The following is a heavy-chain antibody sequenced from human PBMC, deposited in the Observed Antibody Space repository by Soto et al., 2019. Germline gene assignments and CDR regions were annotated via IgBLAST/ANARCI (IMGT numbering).Heavy chain of an antibody. CDR3: ARDKITGLFDY. J-gene: IGHJ4*02. Sequence: SETLSLTCTVSGGSISSSSYYWGWIRQPPGKGLEWIGSINHSGSTNYNPSLKSRVTISVDTPKNQFSLKLTSVTAADTAVYYCARDKITGLFDYWGQGTLVTVSS. CDR2: INHSGST. V-gene: IGHV4-39*07. CDR1: GGSISSSSYY. D-gene: IGHD2-8*02.